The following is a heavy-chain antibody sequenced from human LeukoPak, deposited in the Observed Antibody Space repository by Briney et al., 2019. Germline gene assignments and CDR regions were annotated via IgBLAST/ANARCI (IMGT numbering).Heavy chain of an antibody. D-gene: IGHD3-22*01. V-gene: IGHV4-39*07. J-gene: IGHJ4*02. Sequence: SETLSLTCTVSGGSISSSSYYWGWIRQPPGKGLEWIGSIFYSGSTYYNPSLKSRVIMSVDTSKNQFSLALRSVTAADTAVYYCARSILRYYYNASGYYPYYFDYWGQGMLVTVSS. CDR3: ARSILRYYYNASGYYPYYFDY. CDR2: IFYSGST. CDR1: GGSISSSSYY.